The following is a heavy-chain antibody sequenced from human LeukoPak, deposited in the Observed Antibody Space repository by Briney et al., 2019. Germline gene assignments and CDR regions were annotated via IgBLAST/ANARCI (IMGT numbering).Heavy chain of an antibody. Sequence: PGRSLRLSCAASGFTFSSYAMHWVRQAPGKGLEWVAVISYDGSNKYYADSVKGRFTISRDNSKNTLYLQMNSLRAEDTAVYYCAREGSGGSGWGYYYYGMDVWGQGTTVTVSS. J-gene: IGHJ6*02. CDR3: AREGSGGSGWGYYYYGMDV. CDR1: GFTFSSYA. CDR2: ISYDGSNK. D-gene: IGHD6-25*01. V-gene: IGHV3-30-3*01.